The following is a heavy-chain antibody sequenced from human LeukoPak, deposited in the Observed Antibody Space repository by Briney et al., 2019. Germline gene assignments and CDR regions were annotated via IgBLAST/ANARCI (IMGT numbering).Heavy chain of an antibody. CDR3: AKDRRSADYGDYVFDY. Sequence: PGGSLRLSCAASGFTFSSYGMHWVRQAPGKGLEWVAFIRYDGSNKYYADSVKGRFTISRDNSKNTLYLQMNSLRAEDTAVYYCAKDRRSADYGDYVFDYWGQGTLVTVSS. V-gene: IGHV3-30*02. CDR2: IRYDGSNK. CDR1: GFTFSSYG. D-gene: IGHD4-17*01. J-gene: IGHJ4*02.